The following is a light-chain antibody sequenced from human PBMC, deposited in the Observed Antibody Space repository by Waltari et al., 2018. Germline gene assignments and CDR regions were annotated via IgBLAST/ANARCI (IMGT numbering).Light chain of an antibody. V-gene: IGLV3-1*01. CDR2: QDI. CDR3: QALGSNRWV. CDR1: ILGSKY. Sequence: SYELTQPPSVSVSPGQTASITCSGDILGSKYASWYQHKPGQSPLLVIYQDINRPSGSPGRFSGSKSGNTATLTISGTQAMDDADYYCQALGSNRWVFGGGTKLTVL. J-gene: IGLJ3*02.